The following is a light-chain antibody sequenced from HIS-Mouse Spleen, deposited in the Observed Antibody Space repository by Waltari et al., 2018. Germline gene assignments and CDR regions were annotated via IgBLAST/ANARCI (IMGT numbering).Light chain of an antibody. J-gene: IGLJ3*02. CDR2: EGS. V-gene: IGLV2-23*01. CDR1: SSDVGSYNL. CDR3: CSYAGSSTYWV. Sequence: QSALTQPASVSGSPGQSITISCPGTSSDVGSYNLVPWYQQHPGKAPKLMIYEGSKRPSGVSNRFSGSKSGNTVSLTISGLQAEDEADYYCCSYAGSSTYWVFGGGTKLTVL.